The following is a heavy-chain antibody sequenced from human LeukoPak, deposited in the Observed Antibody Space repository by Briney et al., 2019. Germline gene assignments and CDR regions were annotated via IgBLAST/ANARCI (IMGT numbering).Heavy chain of an antibody. CDR3: ARDEESSWYYGMDV. CDR1: GFTSSSYS. V-gene: IGHV3-21*01. CDR2: ISSSSSYI. D-gene: IGHD6-13*01. J-gene: IGHJ6*02. Sequence: GGSLRLSCAASGFTSSSYSMNWVRQAPGKGLEWVSSISSSSSYIYYADSVKGRFTISRDNAKNSLYLQMNSLRAEDTAVYYCARDEESSWYYGMDVWGQGTTVTVSS.